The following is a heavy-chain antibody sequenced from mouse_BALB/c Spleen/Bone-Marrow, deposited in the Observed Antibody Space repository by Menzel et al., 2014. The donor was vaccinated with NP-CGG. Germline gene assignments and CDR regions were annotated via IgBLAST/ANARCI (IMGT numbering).Heavy chain of an antibody. Sequence: EVQRVESGGGLVKPGGSLKLSCAASGFTFSDYYMYWVRQTPEKRLEWVATISDGGNYTYYPDSVKGLFTISRDNAKNNLYLQMSSLKSEDTAMYYCAGTWEAMDYWGQGTSVTVSS. J-gene: IGHJ4*01. CDR1: GFTFSDYY. D-gene: IGHD3-3*01. V-gene: IGHV5-4*02. CDR2: ISDGGNYT. CDR3: AGTWEAMDY.